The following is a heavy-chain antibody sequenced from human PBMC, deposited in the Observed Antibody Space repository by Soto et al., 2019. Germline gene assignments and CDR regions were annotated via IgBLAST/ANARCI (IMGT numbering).Heavy chain of an antibody. D-gene: IGHD3-9*01. Sequence: PSETLSLTCTVSGGSISSYYWSWIRQPPGKGLEWIGYIYYSGSTNYNPSHKSRVNISVDTSKNQFSLKLSSVTAADTAVYYCARAGDILTGYFFFDYWGQGTLVTVSS. J-gene: IGHJ4*02. CDR2: IYYSGST. CDR3: ARAGDILTGYFFFDY. V-gene: IGHV4-59*01. CDR1: GGSISSYY.